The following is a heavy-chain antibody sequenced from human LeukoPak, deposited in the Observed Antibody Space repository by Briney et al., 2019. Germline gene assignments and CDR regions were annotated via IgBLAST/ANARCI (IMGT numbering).Heavy chain of an antibody. D-gene: IGHD6-13*01. CDR2: LSSSSSTI. Sequence: PGGSLRLSCAGSGFTFSSYSMKWLRQAQGKGLEWVSYLSSSSSTIYYADSVKGRFTISRDNAKSSLYLQMNSLRDEDTAVYYCARYPSVAATGWGRWFDHWGQGTLVTVSS. CDR1: GFTFSSYS. V-gene: IGHV3-48*02. J-gene: IGHJ5*02. CDR3: ARYPSVAATGWGRWFDH.